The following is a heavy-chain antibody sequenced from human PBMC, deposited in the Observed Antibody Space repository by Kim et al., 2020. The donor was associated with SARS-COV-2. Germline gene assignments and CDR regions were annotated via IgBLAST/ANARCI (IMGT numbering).Heavy chain of an antibody. D-gene: IGHD3-3*01. CDR3: AKGQALIRAVTLDS. Sequence: YEDSVKGRLFTSRGNSKNTQHLQMNNLTTEDTAVYYCAKGQALIRAVTLDSWGQGTLVTVSS. V-gene: IGHV3-30*02. J-gene: IGHJ4*02.